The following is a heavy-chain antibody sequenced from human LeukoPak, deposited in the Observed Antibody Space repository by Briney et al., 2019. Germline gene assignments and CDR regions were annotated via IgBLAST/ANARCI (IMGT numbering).Heavy chain of an antibody. Sequence: PGRSLRLSCAASGFTFDDYAMHWVRQAPGKGLEWVSGISWNSGSIGYADSVKGRFTISRDNSKNILYLQMDSLRSDDTAVYYCARDMGAGNATLLFDYWGQGTLVTVSS. CDR1: GFTFDDYA. V-gene: IGHV3-9*01. D-gene: IGHD6-13*01. CDR3: ARDMGAGNATLLFDY. J-gene: IGHJ4*02. CDR2: ISWNSGSI.